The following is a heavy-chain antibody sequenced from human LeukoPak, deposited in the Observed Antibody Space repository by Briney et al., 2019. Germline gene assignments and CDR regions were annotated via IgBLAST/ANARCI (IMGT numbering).Heavy chain of an antibody. D-gene: IGHD6-19*01. J-gene: IGHJ4*02. V-gene: IGHV4-4*02. Sequence: PSETLSLTFAVSGGSINTDNWWSWVRQSPGEGLEWIGEIYHGVTTNYNPSLNNRATISVDKSKNQLSLKLISVTAADTAVYYCARDGDVYVSGWYRGGFDHWGQGILVTVSS. CDR1: GGSINTDNW. CDR3: ARDGDVYVSGWYRGGFDH. CDR2: IYHGVTT.